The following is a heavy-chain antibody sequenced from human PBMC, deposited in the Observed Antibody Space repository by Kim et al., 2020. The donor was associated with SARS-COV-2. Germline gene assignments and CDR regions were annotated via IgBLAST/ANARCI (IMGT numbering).Heavy chain of an antibody. CDR3: AKHMVRGVIIFPFDY. Sequence: GGSLRLSCAASGFTFSSYAMSWVRQAPGKGLEWVSAISGSGGSTYYADSVKGRFTISRDNSKNTLYLQMNSLRAEDTAVYYCAKHMVRGVIIFPFDYWGQGTLVTVSS. D-gene: IGHD3-10*01. CDR2: ISGSGGST. V-gene: IGHV3-23*01. J-gene: IGHJ4*02. CDR1: GFTFSSYA.